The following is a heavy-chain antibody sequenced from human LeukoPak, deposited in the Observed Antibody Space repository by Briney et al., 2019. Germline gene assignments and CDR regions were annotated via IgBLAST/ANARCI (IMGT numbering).Heavy chain of an antibody. CDR1: GYTFTGYY. Sequence: ASVKVSCKASGYTFTGYYMHWVRQAPGQGLEWMGWINPNSGGTNYAQKFQGRVTMTRDTSISTAYMELSRLRSDDTAVYYCAREREDTSGAFDIWGQGTMVTVSS. CDR3: AREREDTSGAFDI. D-gene: IGHD2-15*01. V-gene: IGHV1-2*02. J-gene: IGHJ3*02. CDR2: INPNSGGT.